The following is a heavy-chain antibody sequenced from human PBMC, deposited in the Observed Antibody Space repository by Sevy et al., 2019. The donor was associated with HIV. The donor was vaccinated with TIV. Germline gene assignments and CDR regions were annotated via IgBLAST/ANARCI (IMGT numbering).Heavy chain of an antibody. D-gene: IGHD1-26*01. CDR3: AGAVLGALGFYAFDI. Sequence: ASVKVSCKASGGTFSSYTFNWVRQAPGQGLEWMGRSNPILGTANYAQKFQDRVTITADESTSTAYMELRSLRSEDTAIYYCAGAVLGALGFYAFDIWGLGTMVTVSS. CDR1: GGTFSSYT. J-gene: IGHJ3*02. CDR2: SNPILGTA. V-gene: IGHV1-69*08.